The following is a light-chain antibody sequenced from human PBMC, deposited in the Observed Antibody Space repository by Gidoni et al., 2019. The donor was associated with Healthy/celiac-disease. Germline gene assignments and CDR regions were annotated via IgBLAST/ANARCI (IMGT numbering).Light chain of an antibody. CDR2: LNSDGSH. Sequence: QLVLTQSPSASASLGASVSYAIAWHQQQPEKGPRYLMKLNSDGSHSKGDGIPDRFSGSSSGAERYLTISSLQSEDEADYYCQTWGTGIRVFGGGTKLTVL. V-gene: IGLV4-69*01. CDR1: YA. CDR3: QTWGTGIRV. J-gene: IGLJ2*01.